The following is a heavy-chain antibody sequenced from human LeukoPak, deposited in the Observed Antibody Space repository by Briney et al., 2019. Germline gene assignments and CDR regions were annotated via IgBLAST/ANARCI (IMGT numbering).Heavy chain of an antibody. CDR1: GFTFSSYA. V-gene: IGHV3-23*01. CDR2: ISGSGGST. D-gene: IGHD2-2*01. CDR3: AKDGIYCSSTSCYDNFDY. J-gene: IGHJ4*02. Sequence: GGSLRLSCAASGFTFSSYAMSWVRQAPGKGLEWVSAISGSGGSTYYADSVKGRFIISRDNSKNTLYLQMNSLRAEDTAVYYCAKDGIYCSSTSCYDNFDYWGQGTLVTVSS.